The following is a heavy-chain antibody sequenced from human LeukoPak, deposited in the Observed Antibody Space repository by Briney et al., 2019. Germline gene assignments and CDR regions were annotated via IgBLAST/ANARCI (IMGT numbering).Heavy chain of an antibody. J-gene: IGHJ4*02. CDR2: IYPGDSDT. CDR3: ATTYYYGSGSLNFDY. V-gene: IGHV5-51*01. Sequence: GGSLKISCKGSGYSFTSYWIGWVRQMPGKGLEWMGIIYPGDSDTRYSPSFQGQVTISADKSISTAYLQWSSLKASDTAMYYCATTYYYGSGSLNFDYWGQGTLVTVSS. D-gene: IGHD3-10*01. CDR1: GYSFTSYW.